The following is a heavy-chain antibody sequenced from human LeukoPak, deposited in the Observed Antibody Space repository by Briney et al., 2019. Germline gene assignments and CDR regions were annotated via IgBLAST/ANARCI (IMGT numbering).Heavy chain of an antibody. V-gene: IGHV4-59*01. J-gene: IGHJ3*02. CDR3: ARKNDFDI. CDR2: IYYSGST. CDR1: GGSISSDH. D-gene: IGHD2/OR15-2a*01. Sequence: SETLSLTCTVSGGSISSDHWNWIRQPPGKGLEWIGCIYYSGSTYYNPSLKSRVTISVDMSKSQFSLRLTSVTAADAAVYYCARKNDFDIWGQGTLVTVSS.